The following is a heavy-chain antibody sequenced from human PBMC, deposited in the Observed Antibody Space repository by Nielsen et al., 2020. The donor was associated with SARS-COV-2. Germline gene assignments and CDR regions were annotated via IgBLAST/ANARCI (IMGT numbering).Heavy chain of an antibody. CDR3: ARSPVRRYSSSWYDNP. V-gene: IGHV4-59*12. Sequence: SETLSLTCTVSGASISRYYLRLIRQPPGKGLEWIGYIYYSGSTNYNPSLKSRVTISVDTSKNQFSLQLNSVTPEDTAVYYCARSPVRRYSSSWYDNPWGQGTLVTVSS. CDR2: IYYSGST. J-gene: IGHJ5*02. D-gene: IGHD6-13*01. CDR1: GASISRYY.